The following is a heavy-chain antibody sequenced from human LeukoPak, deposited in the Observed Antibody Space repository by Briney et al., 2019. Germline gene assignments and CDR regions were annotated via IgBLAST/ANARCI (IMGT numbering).Heavy chain of an antibody. D-gene: IGHD6-6*01. CDR1: GFTVSNNY. Sequence: GGSLRLSCAASGFTVSNNYLSWVRQAPGKGPEWVSVIYSGGATHYADSVKGRFTISRDNSKNTVYLQMSGLRAEDTAKYYCARGVPSPFPDPFDHWGQGTLVIVSS. J-gene: IGHJ4*02. V-gene: IGHV3-53*01. CDR3: ARGVPSPFPDPFDH. CDR2: IYSGGAT.